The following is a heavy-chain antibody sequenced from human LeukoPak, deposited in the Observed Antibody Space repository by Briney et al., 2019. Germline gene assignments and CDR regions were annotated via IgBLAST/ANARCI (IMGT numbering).Heavy chain of an antibody. J-gene: IGHJ4*02. CDR1: GFTFSSYG. Sequence: GGSLRLSCAASGFTFSSYGMHWVRQAPGKGLEWVAVIWYDGSNKYYADSVKGRFTISRDNSENTLYLQMNRLRAEDTAVYYCARDFHYYGSGSYVGYWGQGTLVTVSS. D-gene: IGHD3-10*01. CDR2: IWYDGSNK. V-gene: IGHV3-33*01. CDR3: ARDFHYYGSGSYVGY.